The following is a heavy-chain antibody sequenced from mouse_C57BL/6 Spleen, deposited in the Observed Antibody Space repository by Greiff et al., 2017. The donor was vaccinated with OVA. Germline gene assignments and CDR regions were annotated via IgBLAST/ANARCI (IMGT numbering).Heavy chain of an antibody. CDR2: IYPGDGDT. CDR3: ARGYTYYFDY. D-gene: IGHD2-2*01. V-gene: IGHV1-82*01. Sequence: QVQLQQSGPELVKPGASVKISCKASGYAFSSSWMNWVKQRPGKGLEWIGRIYPGDGDTNYNGKFKGKATLTADKSSSTAYMQLSSLTSEDSAVYFCARGYTYYFDYWGQGTTLTVSS. CDR1: GYAFSSSW. J-gene: IGHJ2*01.